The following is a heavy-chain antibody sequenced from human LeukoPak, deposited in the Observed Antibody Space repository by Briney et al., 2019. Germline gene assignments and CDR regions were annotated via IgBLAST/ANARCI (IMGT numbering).Heavy chain of an antibody. CDR3: ARSGPDRDIVVVPAAHGWFDP. D-gene: IGHD2-2*01. CDR1: GGTFGSYA. Sequence: ASVKVSCKASGGTFGSYAISWVRQAPGQGLEWMGGIIPIFGTANYAQKFQGRVTITTDESTSTAYMELSSLRSEDTAVYYCARSGPDRDIVVVPAAHGWFDPWGQGTLVTVSS. J-gene: IGHJ5*02. V-gene: IGHV1-69*05. CDR2: IIPIFGTA.